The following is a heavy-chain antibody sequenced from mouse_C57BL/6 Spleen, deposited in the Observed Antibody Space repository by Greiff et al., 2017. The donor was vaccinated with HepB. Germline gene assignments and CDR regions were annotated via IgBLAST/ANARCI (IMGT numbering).Heavy chain of an antibody. CDR2: IHPSDSDT. V-gene: IGHV1-74*01. CDR1: GYTFTSYW. Sequence: VQLQQPGADLVKPGASVKVSCKASGYTFTSYWMHWVKQRPGQGLEWIGRIHPSDSDTNYNQKFKGKATLTVDKSSSTAYMQLSSLTSEDSAVYYCERAGDYHADYDAMDYWGQGTSVTVSS. J-gene: IGHJ4*01. D-gene: IGHD2-4*01. CDR3: ERAGDYHADYDAMDY.